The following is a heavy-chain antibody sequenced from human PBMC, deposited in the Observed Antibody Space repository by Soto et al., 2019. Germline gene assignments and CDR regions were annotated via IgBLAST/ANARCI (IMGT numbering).Heavy chain of an antibody. CDR3: ARAGTYDYDSSGHPDAFDI. CDR2: IIPVFGKT. Sequence: QVQLVQSGAEVKKPGSSVKLSCKASGGTFSSYAINWVRQAPGQGLEWMGGIIPVFGKTNYAQRFQGRVTFTADESTTTAYMEVSGLRSEDTAVYYCARAGTYDYDSSGHPDAFDIWGQGTMVTVSS. CDR1: GGTFSSYA. V-gene: IGHV1-69*01. J-gene: IGHJ3*02. D-gene: IGHD3-22*01.